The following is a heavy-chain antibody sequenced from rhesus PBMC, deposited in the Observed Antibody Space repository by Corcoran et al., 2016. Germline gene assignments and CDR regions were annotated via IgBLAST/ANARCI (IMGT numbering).Heavy chain of an antibody. CDR2: INPYNGNT. CDR1: GYPFIEYY. V-gene: IGHV1S2*01. D-gene: IGHD4-23*01. J-gene: IGHJ4*01. CDR3: ARQGVYSNYDFSY. Sequence: QVQLVQPGAEVKKPGSSVKVSCKASGYPFIEYYLPWVRTAPRTGLEWMGWINPYNGNTKYAQKFQGRFTMTRDTSTSTAYMELSSLRSEDTAVYYCARQGVYSNYDFSYWGQGVLVTVSS.